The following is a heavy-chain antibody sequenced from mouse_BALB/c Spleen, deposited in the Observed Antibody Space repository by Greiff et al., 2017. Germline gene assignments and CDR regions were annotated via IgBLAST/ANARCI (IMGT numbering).Heavy chain of an antibody. Sequence: VQLQQSGAELVKPGTSVKLSCKASGYNFTSYWINWVKLRPGQGLEWIGDIYPGSGSTNYNEKFKSKATLTVDTSSSTAYMQLSSLASEDSALYYCASPTDYYGSSYWYFDVWGAGTTVTVSS. V-gene: IGHV1-55*01. D-gene: IGHD1-1*01. CDR3: ASPTDYYGSSYWYFDV. J-gene: IGHJ1*01. CDR2: IYPGSGST. CDR1: GYNFTSYW.